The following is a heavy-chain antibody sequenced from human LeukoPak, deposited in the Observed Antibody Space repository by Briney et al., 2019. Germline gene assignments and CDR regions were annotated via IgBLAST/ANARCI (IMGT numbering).Heavy chain of an antibody. CDR3: TRDRHNYYDSSGGWFDP. CDR1: GFTFSGSA. J-gene: IGHJ5*02. Sequence: PGGSLRLSCAASGFTFSGSAMHWVRQASGKGLEWVGRIRSKANSYATAYAASVKGRFIISRDDSKNTAYLQMNSLKTEDTAVYYCTRDRHNYYDSSGGWFDPWGQGTLVTVSS. D-gene: IGHD3-22*01. CDR2: IRSKANSYAT. V-gene: IGHV3-73*01.